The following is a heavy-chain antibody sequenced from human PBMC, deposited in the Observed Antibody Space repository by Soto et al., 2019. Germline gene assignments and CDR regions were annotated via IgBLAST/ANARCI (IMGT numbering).Heavy chain of an antibody. CDR3: ARVPSQICSSTSCYARYYYYYYMDV. CDR2: INHSGST. V-gene: IGHV4-34*01. CDR1: GGSFSGYY. Sequence: SETLSLTCAVYGGSFSGYYWSWIRQPPGKGLEWIGEINHSGSTNYNPSLKSRVTISVDTSKNQFSLKLSSVTAADTAVYYCARVPSQICSSTSCYARYYYYYYMDVWGKGTTVTVSS. J-gene: IGHJ6*03. D-gene: IGHD2-2*01.